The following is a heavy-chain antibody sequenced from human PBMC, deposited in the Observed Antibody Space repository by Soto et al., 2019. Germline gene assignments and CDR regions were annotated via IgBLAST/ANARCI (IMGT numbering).Heavy chain of an antibody. CDR1: GGTFNKYA. CDR3: ARQFDYETSGYYYAY. J-gene: IGHJ4*02. D-gene: IGHD3-22*01. CDR2: IVPLFGTA. V-gene: IGHV1-69*13. Sequence: SVKVSCKAAGGTFNKYAIDWVRQVPEQGLEWMGGIVPLFGTANYTQKFQGRVTITADEATNTAYMELRSLRSEDTAVYYCARQFDYETSGYYYAYWGQGTLVTVSS.